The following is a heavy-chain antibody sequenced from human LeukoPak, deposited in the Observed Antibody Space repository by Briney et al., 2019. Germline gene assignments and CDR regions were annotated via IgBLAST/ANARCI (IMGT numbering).Heavy chain of an antibody. D-gene: IGHD6-19*01. Sequence: PSETLSLTCTVSGGSISSRSYYWGWIRQPPGKGLEWIGNIYYSGSAYYNPSLKGRVTISVDTSKNQFSLTLSSVTAADTAVYYYARASAHRGIAVAGVYWYFDLWGRGTLVTVSS. CDR2: IYYSGSA. J-gene: IGHJ2*01. V-gene: IGHV4-39*01. CDR1: GGSISSRSYY. CDR3: ARASAHRGIAVAGVYWYFDL.